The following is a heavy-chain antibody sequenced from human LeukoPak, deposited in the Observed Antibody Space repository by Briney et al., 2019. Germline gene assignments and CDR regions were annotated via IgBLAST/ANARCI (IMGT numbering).Heavy chain of an antibody. CDR2: IIPIFGTA. J-gene: IGHJ4*02. Sequence: GASVKVSCKASGGTFSSYAISWVRQAPGQGLEWMGGIIPIFGTANYAQKFQGRVTITADKSTSTAYMELSSLRSEDTAVYYCASATTSSSLPSLGYWGQGTLVTASS. CDR3: ASATTSSSLPSLGY. CDR1: GGTFSSYA. D-gene: IGHD2-2*01. V-gene: IGHV1-69*06.